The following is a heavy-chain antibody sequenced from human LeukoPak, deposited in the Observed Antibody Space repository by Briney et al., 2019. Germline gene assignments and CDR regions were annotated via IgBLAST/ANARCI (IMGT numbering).Heavy chain of an antibody. CDR1: GYGFTNYG. V-gene: IGHV1-18*01. CDR2: ISAHNGNT. CDR3: ARGDCSSNTCYTYTAY. Sequence: SVEVSCKTSGYGFTNYGFSWVRQAPGQGLEWMAXISAHNGNTNYAQKFQGRVTMTTDPSTSTAYMELRSLTSDDTAVYYCARGDCSSNTCYTYTAYWGQGTLVIVSS. D-gene: IGHD2-15*01. J-gene: IGHJ4*02.